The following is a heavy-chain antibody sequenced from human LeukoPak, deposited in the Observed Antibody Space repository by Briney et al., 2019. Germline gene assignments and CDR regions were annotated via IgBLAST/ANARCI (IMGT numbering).Heavy chain of an antibody. V-gene: IGHV3-9*01. Sequence: GGSLRLSCTASGFNFDQYGMHWVRQAPGKGLEWVSGISYNSGRVTYAESVKGRFTISRDNAKSSLYLQMNSLRDEDTALYYCAKGPGYIHGYGHLDWWGQGTLVTVSS. D-gene: IGHD5-18*01. CDR3: AKGPGYIHGYGHLDW. CDR1: GFNFDQYG. J-gene: IGHJ1*01. CDR2: ISYNSGRV.